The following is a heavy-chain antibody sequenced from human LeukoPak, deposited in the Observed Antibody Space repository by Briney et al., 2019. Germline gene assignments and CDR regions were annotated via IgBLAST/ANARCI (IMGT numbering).Heavy chain of an antibody. D-gene: IGHD3-10*01. J-gene: IGHJ4*02. Sequence: QPGGSLRLSCTVSGFTVSSNSMSWVRQAPGKGLEWVSFIYSDNTHYSDSVKGRFTISRDNSKNTLYLQMNSLRAEDTAVYYCARVLAMVRGVIDYWGQGTLVTVSS. CDR3: ARVLAMVRGVIDY. V-gene: IGHV3-66*03. CDR1: GFTVSSNS. CDR2: IYSDNT.